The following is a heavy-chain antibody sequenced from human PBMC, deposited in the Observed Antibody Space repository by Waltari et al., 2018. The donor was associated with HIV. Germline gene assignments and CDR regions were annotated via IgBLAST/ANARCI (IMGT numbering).Heavy chain of an antibody. V-gene: IGHV1-24*01. J-gene: IGHJ6*02. Sequence: QVQLVQSGAEVKKPGASVKVSCKVSGHTLSELSMHWVRKVPGKGLEWMGKFVPEADETIYAHKFRGQVPMTEDTSSDTAYMDLSSLTSGDTAVYYCATDFSCMVRAYSYYSLDVWGQGTTVTVSS. CDR2: FVPEADET. CDR1: GHTLSELS. D-gene: IGHD3-10*01. CDR3: ATDFSCMVRAYSYYSLDV.